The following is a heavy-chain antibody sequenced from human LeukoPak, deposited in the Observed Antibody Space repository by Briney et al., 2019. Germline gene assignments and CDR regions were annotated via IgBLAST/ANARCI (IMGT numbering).Heavy chain of an antibody. CDR3: ARDGHGSGSYYHWFDP. V-gene: IGHV4-59*01. CDR1: GDSISSYY. Sequence: PSETLSLTCTVSGDSISSYYWSWIRQPPGKGLEWIGYIDYSGSTNYNPSLKSRVTISVDTSKNQFSLKLRSVTDADTAVYYCARDGHGSGSYYHWFDPWGQGTLVTVSS. CDR2: IDYSGST. D-gene: IGHD1-26*01. J-gene: IGHJ5*02.